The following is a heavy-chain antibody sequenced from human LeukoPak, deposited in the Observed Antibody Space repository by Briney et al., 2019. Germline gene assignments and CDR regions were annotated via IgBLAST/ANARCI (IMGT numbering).Heavy chain of an antibody. V-gene: IGHV4-30-2*01. CDR3: ARSHFGVAKPYYFDY. J-gene: IGHJ4*02. Sequence: SETLSPTCTVSGGSISSGGYYWSWIRQPPGKGLEWIGYIYHSGSTYYNPSLKSRVTISVDRSKNQFSLKLSSATAADTAVYYCARSHFGVAKPYYFDYWGQGTLVTVST. CDR1: GGSISSGGYY. D-gene: IGHD3-3*01. CDR2: IYHSGST.